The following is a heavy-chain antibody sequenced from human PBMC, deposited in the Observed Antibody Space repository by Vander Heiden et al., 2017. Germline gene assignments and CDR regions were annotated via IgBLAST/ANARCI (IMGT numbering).Heavy chain of an antibody. D-gene: IGHD2-15*01. Sequence: QVQLVESGGGLVKPGGSLSLSCAASGFTFSDYDLSWIRQAPGKGLELVSYISSSGSTIYYAGSVKGRFTISRDNAKNSLYLQMNSLRAEDTAVYYCAILSLGYCSGGSCYSGDYWGQGTLVTVSS. J-gene: IGHJ4*02. CDR2: ISSSGSTI. V-gene: IGHV3-11*01. CDR3: AILSLGYCSGGSCYSGDY. CDR1: GFTFSDYD.